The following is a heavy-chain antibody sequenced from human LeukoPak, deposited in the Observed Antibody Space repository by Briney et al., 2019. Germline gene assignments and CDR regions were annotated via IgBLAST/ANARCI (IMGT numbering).Heavy chain of an antibody. J-gene: IGHJ5*02. CDR3: AGPLRFPLNWFDP. Sequence: GGSLRLSCAASGFTFSSYSMNWVRQAPGKGLEWVSSISSSSSYIYYADSVKGRFTISRDNAKNSLYLQMDSLRAEDTAVYYCAGPLRFPLNWFDPWGQGTLVTVSS. CDR2: ISSSSSYI. CDR1: GFTFSSYS. V-gene: IGHV3-21*01. D-gene: IGHD3-3*01.